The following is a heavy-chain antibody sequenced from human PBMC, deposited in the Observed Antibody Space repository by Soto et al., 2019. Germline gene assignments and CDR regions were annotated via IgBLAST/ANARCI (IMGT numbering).Heavy chain of an antibody. CDR3: IRGQPGGFDP. Sequence: GGSLRPSCAASGFIFSNYDMHWVRQGTGKGPERVARVGVAGDTNYSGSVKGRFTISRENVMNSVFLQMNSLRVGYTAVYYWIRGQPGGFDPWGQGTMVTVSS. CDR2: VGVAGDT. D-gene: IGHD2-2*01. V-gene: IGHV3-13*01. CDR1: GFIFSNYD. J-gene: IGHJ5*02.